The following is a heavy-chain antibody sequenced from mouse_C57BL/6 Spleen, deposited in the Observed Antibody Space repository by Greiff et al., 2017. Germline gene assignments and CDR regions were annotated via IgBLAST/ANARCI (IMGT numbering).Heavy chain of an antibody. CDR2: IYPGDGDT. D-gene: IGHD2-1*01. J-gene: IGHJ2*01. V-gene: IGHV1-80*01. CDR3: ARYYGNYEDYFDY. Sequence: QVQLKESGAELVKPGASVKISCKASGYAFSSYWMNWVKQRPGKGLEWIGQIYPGDGDTNYNGKFKGKATLTADKSSSTAYMQLSSLTSEDSAVYFGARYYGNYEDYFDYWGQGTTLTVSA. CDR1: GYAFSSYW.